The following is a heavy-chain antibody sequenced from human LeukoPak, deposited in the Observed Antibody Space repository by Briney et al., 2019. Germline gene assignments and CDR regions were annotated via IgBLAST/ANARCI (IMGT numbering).Heavy chain of an antibody. Sequence: SQTLSLTCTVSGYSISSVYYWGWIRQAPGKGREWIGSIYHSGSTYYNPSLKSRVTISVATSKNQFSLKLSSVTAADTAVYYCARSTTAVIEGWYYFDYWGQGTLVTVSS. CDR3: ARSTTAVIEGWYYFDY. J-gene: IGHJ4*02. D-gene: IGHD4-23*01. CDR1: GYSISSVYY. CDR2: IYHSGST. V-gene: IGHV4-38-2*02.